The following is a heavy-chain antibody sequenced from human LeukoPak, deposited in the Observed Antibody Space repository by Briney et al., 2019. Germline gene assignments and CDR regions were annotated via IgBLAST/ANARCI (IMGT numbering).Heavy chain of an antibody. CDR1: GGSISSTNYY. D-gene: IGHD3-3*01. Sequence: SETLSLTCAVSGGSISSTNYYWGWIRQPPGKGLEWIGSIYYSGSTYYNPSLKSRVTISVDTSKNQFSLKLSSVTAADTAVYYCAKHNNFWSGYADHWGQGTLVTVSS. CDR3: AKHNNFWSGYADH. J-gene: IGHJ4*02. V-gene: IGHV4-39*01. CDR2: IYYSGST.